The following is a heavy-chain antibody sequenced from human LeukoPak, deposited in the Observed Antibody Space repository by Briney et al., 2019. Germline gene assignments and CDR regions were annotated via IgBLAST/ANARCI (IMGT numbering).Heavy chain of an antibody. CDR3: ARGGAVVRYYYYMDV. CDR1: RYTFTSYV. CDR2: MNPNSGNT. V-gene: IGHV1-8*03. D-gene: IGHD4-23*01. J-gene: IGHJ6*03. Sequence: ASVKVSCKPSRYTFTSYVINWVRQATGQGLEWMGWMNPNSGNTGYAQKFQGRVTITRNTYISTAYMELSSLRSEDTAVYYCARGGAVVRYYYYMDVWGKGTTVTVSS.